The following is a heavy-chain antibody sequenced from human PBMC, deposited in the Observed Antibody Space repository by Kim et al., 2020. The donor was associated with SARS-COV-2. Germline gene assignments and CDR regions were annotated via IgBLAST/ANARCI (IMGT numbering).Heavy chain of an antibody. Sequence: GGSLRLSCAASGFTFNNFPMHWVRQAPGKGLECVSVISCNVGSTYYANSVKGRFTISRDNSKNTLYLQMDSLRAEDMAVYYCARAAPGHWYFDLWGRGTL. D-gene: IGHD6-25*01. CDR3: ARAAPGHWYFDL. CDR2: ISCNVGST. J-gene: IGHJ2*01. V-gene: IGHV3-64*01. CDR1: GFTFNNFP.